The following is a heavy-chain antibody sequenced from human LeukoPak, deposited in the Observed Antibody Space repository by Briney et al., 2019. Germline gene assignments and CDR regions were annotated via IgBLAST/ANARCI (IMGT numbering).Heavy chain of an antibody. Sequence: PSETLSLTCAVYGGSFSGYYWSWIRQPPGKGLEWIGEINHSGSTNYNPSLKSRVTISVDTSKNQFSLKLSSVTAADTAVYHCARGPGARSDYWGQGTLVTVSS. CDR1: GGSFSGYY. CDR2: INHSGST. CDR3: ARGPGARSDY. D-gene: IGHD3-10*01. V-gene: IGHV4-34*01. J-gene: IGHJ4*02.